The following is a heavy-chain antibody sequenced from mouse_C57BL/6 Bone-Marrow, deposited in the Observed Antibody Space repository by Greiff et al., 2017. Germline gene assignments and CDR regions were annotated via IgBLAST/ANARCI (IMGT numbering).Heavy chain of an antibody. CDR3: TLRPNFHH. CDR2: IDPENGDT. J-gene: IGHJ2*01. CDR1: GFNIKDDY. V-gene: IGHV14-4*01. Sequence: EVQLQQSGAELVRPGASVKLSCTASGFNIKDDYMHWVKPRPEQVLEWIGWIDPENGDTEYASKFQGKAIITKATSSNPAYLQLSSLTSEDTAIYYCTLRPNFHHWGQVTTLTVSS.